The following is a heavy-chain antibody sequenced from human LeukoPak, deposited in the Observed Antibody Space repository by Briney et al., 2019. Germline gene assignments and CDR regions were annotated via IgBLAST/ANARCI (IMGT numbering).Heavy chain of an antibody. V-gene: IGHV4-39*07. D-gene: IGHD6-19*01. CDR3: ARNGTLSSGLAFDI. CDR2: IYYSGST. CDR1: GGSISTSSYY. J-gene: IGHJ3*02. Sequence: SETLSLTCTVSGGSISTSSYYWGWIRQPPGKGLEWIGSIYYSGSTYYHPSLKSRVTVSVDMSKNQFSLKLTSVTAADTAVYYCARNGTLSSGLAFDIWGQGTMVTVSS.